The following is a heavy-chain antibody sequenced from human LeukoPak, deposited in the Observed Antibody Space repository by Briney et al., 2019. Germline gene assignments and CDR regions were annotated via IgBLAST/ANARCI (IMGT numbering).Heavy chain of an antibody. D-gene: IGHD6-13*01. CDR1: GYTFTDYY. Sequence: ASVKDSFKCSGYTFTDYYIHGVRQARGQGGEGVGWINPNSGGTNYSQKFQGRVTIPRDTSITTPYMELSGLRSDDTAIYYCARGKLAAPGRTGYNWFDLWGQGTLVTVS. V-gene: IGHV1-2*02. CDR2: INPNSGGT. CDR3: ARGKLAAPGRTGYNWFDL. J-gene: IGHJ5*02.